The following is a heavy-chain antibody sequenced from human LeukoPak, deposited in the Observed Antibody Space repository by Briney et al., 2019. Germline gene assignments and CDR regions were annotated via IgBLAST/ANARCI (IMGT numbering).Heavy chain of an antibody. D-gene: IGHD3-3*01. Sequence: ASVNVSCKASGYTFTNYDINWVRRATGQGLEWMGWMNPSSGNTGYAQKFQGRVTMTWSTSISTAYMELSSLRSEDTAMYYCTRAWSGGSDAFDIWGQGTMVAVSS. CDR1: GYTFTNYD. CDR2: MNPSSGNT. V-gene: IGHV1-8*01. J-gene: IGHJ3*02. CDR3: TRAWSGGSDAFDI.